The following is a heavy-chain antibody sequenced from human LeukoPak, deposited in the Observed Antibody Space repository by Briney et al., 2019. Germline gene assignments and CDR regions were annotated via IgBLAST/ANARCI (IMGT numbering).Heavy chain of an antibody. CDR1: GGSISSGDYY. J-gene: IGHJ3*02. V-gene: IGHV4-30-4*01. D-gene: IGHD1-1*01. Sequence: PSQTLSLTCTVSGGSISSGDYYWSWIRQPPGKGLEWIGYIYYSGSTYYNPSLKSRVTISVDTSKNQFSLKLSSVTAADTAVYYCARVPQAGTGYAFDIWGQGTMVTGSS. CDR2: IYYSGST. CDR3: ARVPQAGTGYAFDI.